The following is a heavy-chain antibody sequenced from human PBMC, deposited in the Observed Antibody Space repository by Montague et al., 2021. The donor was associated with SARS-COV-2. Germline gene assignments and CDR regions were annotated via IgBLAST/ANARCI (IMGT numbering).Heavy chain of an antibody. D-gene: IGHD3-3*01. Sequence: PALVKPTQTLTLTCSFSGFSLSNTGVGVSWIRQPPGKALEWLALIYWDDDKRYSPSLMSRLTVTKDTSRNQVVLTMTNMDPVDTGTYFCAHTMFVLRDDVWRYYGMDYWGQGTTVSVSS. V-gene: IGHV2-5*02. CDR1: GFSLSNTGVG. CDR3: AHTMFVLRDDVWRYYGMDY. J-gene: IGHJ6*02. CDR2: IYWDDDK.